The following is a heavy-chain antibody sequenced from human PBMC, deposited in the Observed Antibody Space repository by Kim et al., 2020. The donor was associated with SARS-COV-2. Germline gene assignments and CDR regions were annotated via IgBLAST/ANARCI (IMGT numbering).Heavy chain of an antibody. V-gene: IGHV3-11*03. D-gene: IGHD2-2*01. J-gene: IGHJ5*02. Sequence: GRFTIARDNAKNSLYLQMNSLRAEDTTVYYCARNLGYCSSTSCYGDWFDPWGQGTLVTVSS. CDR3: ARNLGYCSSTSCYGDWFDP.